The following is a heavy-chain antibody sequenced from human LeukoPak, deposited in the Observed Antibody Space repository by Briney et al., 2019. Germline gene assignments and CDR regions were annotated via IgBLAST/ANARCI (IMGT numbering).Heavy chain of an antibody. Sequence: PGGSLRLSCAASGFTFSSYNMNWVRQAPGKGLEWVSYISRIITIISYADSVKGRFTISRDNAKNSLYLQMDSLRPEDTAVYYCARDGGSGYEIDYWGQGTLVTVSS. D-gene: IGHD2-15*01. J-gene: IGHJ4*02. CDR1: GFTFSSYN. CDR3: ARDGGSGYEIDY. V-gene: IGHV3-48*01. CDR2: ISRIITII.